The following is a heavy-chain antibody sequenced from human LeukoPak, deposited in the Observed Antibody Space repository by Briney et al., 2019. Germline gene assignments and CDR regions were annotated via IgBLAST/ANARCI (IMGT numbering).Heavy chain of an antibody. D-gene: IGHD3-22*01. V-gene: IGHV3-23*01. CDR1: GFTFSSYA. Sequence: TGGSLRLSCAASGFTFSSYAMSWVRQAPGKGLEWLSIISGSGGNTHYAGSVKGRFTISRDNSKNTLYLQMNTLRAEDTAIYYCAKDLLTSGYYYGHYYYYMDVRGKGTTVTVSS. J-gene: IGHJ6*03. CDR3: AKDLLTSGYYYGHYYYYMDV. CDR2: ISGSGGNT.